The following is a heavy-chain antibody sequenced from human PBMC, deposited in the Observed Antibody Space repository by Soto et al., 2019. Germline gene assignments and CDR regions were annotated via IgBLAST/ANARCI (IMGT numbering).Heavy chain of an antibody. CDR2: IIPIFGTA. Sequence: QVQLVQSGAEVKKPGSSVKVSCKASGGTFSSYAISWVRQAPGQGLEWMGGIIPIFGTANYAQKFQGRVTITADESTSTAYMELSSLRSEDTDVYYCARADIVVVPADIYERGFWFDPWGQGTLVTVSS. CDR1: GGTFSSYA. J-gene: IGHJ5*02. D-gene: IGHD2-2*01. CDR3: ARADIVVVPADIYERGFWFDP. V-gene: IGHV1-69*01.